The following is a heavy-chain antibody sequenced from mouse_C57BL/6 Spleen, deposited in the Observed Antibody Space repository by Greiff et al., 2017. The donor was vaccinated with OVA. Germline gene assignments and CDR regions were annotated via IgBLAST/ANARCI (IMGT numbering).Heavy chain of an antibody. J-gene: IGHJ4*01. Sequence: QVQLQQPGTDLVKPGASVTLSCKASGYTFTSYWMHWVKQRPGQGLVWIGNINPSNGGTNYNEKFKSKATLTVDKSYSTAYMQLSSLTSADSAVYYCARWLPVYAMDYWGQGTSVTVSS. CDR1: GYTFTSYW. CDR2: INPSNGGT. D-gene: IGHD2-2*01. V-gene: IGHV1-53*01. CDR3: ARWLPVYAMDY.